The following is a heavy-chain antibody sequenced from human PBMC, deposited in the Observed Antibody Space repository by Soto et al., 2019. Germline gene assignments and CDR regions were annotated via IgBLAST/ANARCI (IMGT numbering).Heavy chain of an antibody. Sequence: EVQLVESGGGLVKPGGSLRLSCAASGFTFSSYSMNWVRQAPGKGLEWVSSISSSSSYIYYADSVKGRFTISRDNAKNSLYLQMNSLRAEYTAVYYCARDRTGTAYYYMDVWGKGTPVTVAS. J-gene: IGHJ6*03. D-gene: IGHD1-7*01. CDR2: ISSSSSYI. CDR1: GFTFSSYS. CDR3: ARDRTGTAYYYMDV. V-gene: IGHV3-21*01.